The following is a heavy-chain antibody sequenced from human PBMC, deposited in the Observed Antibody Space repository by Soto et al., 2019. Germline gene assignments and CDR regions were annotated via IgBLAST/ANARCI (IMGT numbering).Heavy chain of an antibody. Sequence: GAAVTASCTDSVYAITSYGISWVRQETGQGLEWMGWISAYNGNTNYAQKLQGRVTMTTDTSTSTAYMELRSLRSDDTAVYYCARDPVGDHYDSSRYFDYWGQGTLVTVSS. CDR3: ARDPVGDHYDSSRYFDY. V-gene: IGHV1-18*01. CDR2: ISAYNGNT. CDR1: VYAITSYG. D-gene: IGHD3-22*01. J-gene: IGHJ4*02.